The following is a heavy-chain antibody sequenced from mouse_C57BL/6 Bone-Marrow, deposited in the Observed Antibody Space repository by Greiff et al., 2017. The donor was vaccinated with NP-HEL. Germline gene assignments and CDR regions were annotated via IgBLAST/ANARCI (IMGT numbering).Heavy chain of an antibody. V-gene: IGHV1-80*01. CDR1: GYAFSSYW. Sequence: QVQLQQSGAELVKPGASVKISCKASGYAFSSYWMNWVKPRPGKGLAWIGQIYPGDGDTNYNGKFKDKASLTADKSSSTAYMQLSSLTSEDSAVYFCARGAYWGQGTLVTVSA. CDR3: ARGAY. CDR2: IYPGDGDT. J-gene: IGHJ3*01.